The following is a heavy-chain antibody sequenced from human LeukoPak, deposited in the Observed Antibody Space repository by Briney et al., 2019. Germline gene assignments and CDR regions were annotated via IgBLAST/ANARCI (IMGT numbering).Heavy chain of an antibody. Sequence: GGSLRLSCAASGFTFSSYAMHWVRQAPGKGLEWVAVISYDGSNKYYADSVKGRFTISRDNSKNTLYLQMSSLRAEDTAVYYCAKAESYTSSYLHYWGQGTLVAVSS. CDR3: AKAESYTSSYLHY. CDR2: ISYDGSNK. J-gene: IGHJ4*02. CDR1: GFTFSSYA. D-gene: IGHD6-6*01. V-gene: IGHV3-30-3*01.